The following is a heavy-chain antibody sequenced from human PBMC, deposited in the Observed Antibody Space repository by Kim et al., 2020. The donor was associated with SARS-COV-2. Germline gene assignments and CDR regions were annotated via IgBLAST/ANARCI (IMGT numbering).Heavy chain of an antibody. D-gene: IGHD6-13*01. Sequence: SPSFQGHVTISADKSISTAYLQWSSLKASDTAMYYCARSIRIAAAGTFDYWGQGTLVTVSS. CDR3: ARSIRIAAAGTFDY. V-gene: IGHV5-10-1*01. J-gene: IGHJ4*02.